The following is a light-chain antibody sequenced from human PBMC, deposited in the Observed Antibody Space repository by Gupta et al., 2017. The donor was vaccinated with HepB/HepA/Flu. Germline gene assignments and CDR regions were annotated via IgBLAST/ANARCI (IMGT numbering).Light chain of an antibody. CDR2: DDS. V-gene: IGLV3-21*03. CDR1: IIKTKS. J-gene: IGLJ3*02. Sequence: SNVLTQPPSVSVAPGKTARITCEGNIIKTKSVHWYQQKPGQAPVLVVYDDSDRPSGIPARFVGFNSGNRATLVINRVEAGDEADYHCQVWYSVSDHWVFGGGTKLTVL. CDR3: QVWYSVSDHWV.